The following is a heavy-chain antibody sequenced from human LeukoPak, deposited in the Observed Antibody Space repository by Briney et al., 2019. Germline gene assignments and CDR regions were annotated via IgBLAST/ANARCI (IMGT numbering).Heavy chain of an antibody. Sequence: PSETLSLTCTVSGGSISSYYWSWIRQPPGKGLEWIGYIYYSGSTNYSPSLKSRVTISVDTSKNQFSLRLSSVTAADTAVYYCARSFYSGYDFDYWGQGTLVTVSS. J-gene: IGHJ4*02. V-gene: IGHV4-59*01. CDR2: IYYSGST. D-gene: IGHD5-12*01. CDR3: ARSFYSGYDFDY. CDR1: GGSISSYY.